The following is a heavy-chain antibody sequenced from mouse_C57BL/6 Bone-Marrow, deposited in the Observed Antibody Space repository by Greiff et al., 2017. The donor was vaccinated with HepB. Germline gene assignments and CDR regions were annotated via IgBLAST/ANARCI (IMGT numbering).Heavy chain of an antibody. Sequence: EVQLVESGGDLVKPGGSLKLSCAASGFTFSSYGMSWVRQTPDKRLECVATISSGGSYTYYPDSVKGRFTISRDNAKNTLYLQMSSLKSEDTAMYYCARHWDDFDYWGQGTTLTVSS. D-gene: IGHD4-1*01. CDR1: GFTFSSYG. CDR3: ARHWDDFDY. J-gene: IGHJ2*01. CDR2: ISSGGSYT. V-gene: IGHV5-6*01.